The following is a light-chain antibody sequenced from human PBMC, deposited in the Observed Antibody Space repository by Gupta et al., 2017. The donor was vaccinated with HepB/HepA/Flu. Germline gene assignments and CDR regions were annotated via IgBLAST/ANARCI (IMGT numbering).Light chain of an antibody. V-gene: IGKV3-15*01. CDR3: QQFQSWPLLT. CDR2: GAS. J-gene: IGKJ4*01. CDR1: QVISTY. Sequence: DIVMPQSPATLSLSPGETATPSCRASQVISTYLAWDQHKPGPAPRVVIYGASTRATVSPARFWGSGSGTEFTLTINSLQSEEFAVDYCQQFQSWPLLTFGAGTKVEIK.